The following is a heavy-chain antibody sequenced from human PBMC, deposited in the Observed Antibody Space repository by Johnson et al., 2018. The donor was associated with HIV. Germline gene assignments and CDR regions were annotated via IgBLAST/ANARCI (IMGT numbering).Heavy chain of an antibody. J-gene: IGHJ3*02. CDR3: ARRGNYLADAFDI. CDR2: ISGSGGST. D-gene: IGHD1-7*01. CDR1: GFTFSSYG. V-gene: IGHV3-23*04. Sequence: VQLVESGGGVVQRGGSLRVSCAASGFTFSSYGLSWVRQAPGTGLEGVSAISGSGGSTFYADTMKGRFTISRDSSKSTLYLQMNSLSAEDTAVYYCARRGNYLADAFDIWGQGTMVTVSS.